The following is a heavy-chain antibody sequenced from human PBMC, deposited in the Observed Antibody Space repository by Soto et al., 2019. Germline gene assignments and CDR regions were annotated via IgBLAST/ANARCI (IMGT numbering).Heavy chain of an antibody. D-gene: IGHD6-6*01. V-gene: IGHV3-21*04. CDR2: ISSRGYI. Sequence: PGGSLRLSCAASGFNFNSYTINLVRPASGKRLERLSSISSRGYIFYTESVRGRFTISRDNSKNTLYLQMNSLKAEDTALYYCAKDPMSIHRSTFDYWGQGTLVTVSS. CDR1: GFNFNSYT. J-gene: IGHJ4*02. CDR3: AKDPMSIHRSTFDY.